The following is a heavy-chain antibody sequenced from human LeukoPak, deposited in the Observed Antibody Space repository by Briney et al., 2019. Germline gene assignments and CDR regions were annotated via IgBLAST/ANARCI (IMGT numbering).Heavy chain of an antibody. CDR1: GYTFTSYA. J-gene: IGHJ5*02. CDR2: INAGNDNT. Sequence: ASLKVSCKASGYTFTSYAMHWVRQAPGQRLEWMGWINAGNDNTKYSQKFQGRVTITRDTSASTAYMELRSLRSEDTAVYYCARDLGYCAGGTCYPNWFDPWGQGTLVTVSS. CDR3: ARDLGYCAGGTCYPNWFDP. D-gene: IGHD2-15*01. V-gene: IGHV1-3*01.